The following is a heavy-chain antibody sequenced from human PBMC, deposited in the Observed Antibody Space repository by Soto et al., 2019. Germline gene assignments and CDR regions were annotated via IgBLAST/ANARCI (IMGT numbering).Heavy chain of an antibody. CDR3: ARLRDRSGTASIYNGMDV. CDR1: GVSLTSHY. V-gene: IGHV4-59*11. Sequence: SETLSLTXRVSGVSLTSHYWTWIRQSPGKGLEWIGYIYYSGSTNYSPSLKSRLTMSIDTPSNQFSLNLSSVTAADTAIYYCARLRDRSGTASIYNGMDVWGPGTMVTV. CDR2: IYYSGST. D-gene: IGHD3-22*01. J-gene: IGHJ6*02.